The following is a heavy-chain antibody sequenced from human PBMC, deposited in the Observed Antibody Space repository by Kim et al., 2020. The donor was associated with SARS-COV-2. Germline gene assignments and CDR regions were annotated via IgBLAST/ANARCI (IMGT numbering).Heavy chain of an antibody. D-gene: IGHD6-13*01. CDR3: ARARAGSSSWYQRILESNWFDP. CDR2: IGTAGDT. V-gene: IGHV3-13*01. Sequence: GGSLRLSCAASGFTFSSYDMHWVRQATGKGLEWVSAIGTAGDTYYPGSVKGRFTISRENAKNSLYLQMNSLRAGDTAVYYCARARAGSSSWYQRILESNWFDPWGQGTLVTVSS. J-gene: IGHJ5*02. CDR1: GFTFSSYD.